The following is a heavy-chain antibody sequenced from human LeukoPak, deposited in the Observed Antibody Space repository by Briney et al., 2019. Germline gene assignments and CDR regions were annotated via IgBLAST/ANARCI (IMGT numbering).Heavy chain of an antibody. CDR1: GFTFSSFG. Sequence: PGGSLRLSCAAYGFTFSSFGMQWVRQAQGKGLEWVAVIWYDGTNKYYTDSVKGRFTISRDNSKNTLYLQMNSLTAEDTAVYYCASGTYYYDSSGYLDYWGQGTLVTVSS. V-gene: IGHV3-33*01. CDR2: IWYDGTNK. J-gene: IGHJ4*02. CDR3: ASGTYYYDSSGYLDY. D-gene: IGHD3-22*01.